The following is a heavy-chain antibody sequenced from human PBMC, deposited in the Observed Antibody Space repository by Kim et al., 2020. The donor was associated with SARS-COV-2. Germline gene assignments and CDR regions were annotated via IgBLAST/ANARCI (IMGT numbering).Heavy chain of an antibody. J-gene: IGHJ5*02. CDR3: AGSVGDFAWFDP. V-gene: IGHV3-74*01. Sequence: YADSAKGRFTISRDNAKNTLSLQMHSLRAEDTAVYYCAGSVGDFAWFDPWGQGTLVTVSS. D-gene: IGHD4-17*01.